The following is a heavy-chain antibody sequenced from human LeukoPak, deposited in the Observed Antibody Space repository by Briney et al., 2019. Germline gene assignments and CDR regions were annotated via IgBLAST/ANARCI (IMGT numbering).Heavy chain of an antibody. D-gene: IGHD7-27*01. CDR2: ISSSGTTI. J-gene: IGHJ3*02. CDR3: ARTNWGLGGAFDM. CDR1: GFTFSSYE. Sequence: PGGSLRLSCAASGFTFSSYEMNCVRQAPGKGLEWVSKISSSGTTIYYADSVKGRFTTSRDNAKNSLYLQLNSLRAEDTAVYYCARTNWGLGGAFDMWGQGTMVTVSS. V-gene: IGHV3-48*03.